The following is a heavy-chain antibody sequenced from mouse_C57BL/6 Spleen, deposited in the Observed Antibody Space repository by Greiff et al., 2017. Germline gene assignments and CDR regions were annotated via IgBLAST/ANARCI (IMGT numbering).Heavy chain of an antibody. CDR3: ARGGIYYGSSYFDD. D-gene: IGHD1-1*01. CDR1: GFSITSYG. Sequence: QVQLKESGPGLVQPSQSLSITCTVSGFSITSYGVHWVRQSPGKGLEWLGVIWSGGSTDYNAAFISRLSISKDNSKSQVFFKMNSLQADDTAIYYCARGGIYYGSSYFDDWGQGTTLTVSS. J-gene: IGHJ2*01. CDR2: IWSGGST. V-gene: IGHV2-2*01.